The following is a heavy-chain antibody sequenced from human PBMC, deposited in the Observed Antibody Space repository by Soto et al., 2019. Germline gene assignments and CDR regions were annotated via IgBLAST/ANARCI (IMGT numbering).Heavy chain of an antibody. V-gene: IGHV3-21*01. J-gene: IGHJ4*02. CDR1: GCSFSSYS. CDR3: ARERSKQLFLDD. D-gene: IGHD6-19*01. CDR2: IISSGDDK. Sequence: GGSLRLSCAASGCSFSSYSMNWVRQAPGMGLEWVSSIISSGDDKFYAESVKGRFTISRDNAESSLYLQMNSLRAEDTAVYYCARERSKQLFLDDWGLGTLVTVSS.